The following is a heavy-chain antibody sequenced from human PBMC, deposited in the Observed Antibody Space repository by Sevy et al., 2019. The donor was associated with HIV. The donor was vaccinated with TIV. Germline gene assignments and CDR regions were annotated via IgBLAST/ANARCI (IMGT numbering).Heavy chain of an antibody. V-gene: IGHV1-69*13. J-gene: IGHJ6*02. CDR3: ARAPGYCSSTSCYTELPADYYYGMDV. Sequence: ASVKVSCKASGGTFSSYAISWVRQAPGQGLEWMGGIIPIFGTANYAQKFQGRVTITADESTSTAYMELSSLRYEDTAVYYCARAPGYCSSTSCYTELPADYYYGMDVWGQGTTVTVSS. D-gene: IGHD2-2*02. CDR1: GGTFSSYA. CDR2: IIPIFGTA.